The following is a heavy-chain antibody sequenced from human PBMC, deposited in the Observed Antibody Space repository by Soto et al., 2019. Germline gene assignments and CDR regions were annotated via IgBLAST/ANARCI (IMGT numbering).Heavy chain of an antibody. CDR2: ISTSGSTV. CDR3: VRYCGTTLCNGVATRTFDY. D-gene: IGHD5-12*01. CDR1: RFTFSTYE. Sequence: GGSLRLSCAASRFTFSTYEMHWFRQAPGKGLEWVSYISTSGSTVYYADSVKGRFTVSRDNTRNSLYLQMDSLRDEDTALYYCVRYCGTTLCNGVATRTFDYWGQGTLVTVSS. V-gene: IGHV3-48*03. J-gene: IGHJ4*02.